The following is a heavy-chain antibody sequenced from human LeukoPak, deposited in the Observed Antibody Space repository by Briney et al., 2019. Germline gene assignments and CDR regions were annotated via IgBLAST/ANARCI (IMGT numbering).Heavy chain of an antibody. CDR3: ARDSDLSRLLDY. CDR1: GFTFSASW. Sequence: GGSLRLSCEASGFTFSASWMYWVRQPPGKGMVWVSRMNLDGSVTSYADSVEGRFTISRDNAKNTLYLQMDSVRADDTAIYYCARDSDLSRLLDYWGQGTPVTVSS. J-gene: IGHJ4*02. D-gene: IGHD2-21*02. CDR2: MNLDGSVT. V-gene: IGHV3-74*01.